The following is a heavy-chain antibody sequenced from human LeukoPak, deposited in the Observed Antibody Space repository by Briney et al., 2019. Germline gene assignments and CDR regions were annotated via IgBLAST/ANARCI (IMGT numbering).Heavy chain of an antibody. CDR1: GGSFSGYY. CDR2: INHSGST. V-gene: IGHV4-34*01. Sequence: PSETLSLTCAVYGGSFSGYYWSWIRQPPGKGLEWIGEINHSGSTNYNPSLKSRVTISVDTSKNQFSLKLSSVTAADTAVYYCARGRGYSGYGYYYGVDVWGQGTTVTVSS. J-gene: IGHJ6*02. D-gene: IGHD5-12*01. CDR3: ARGRGYSGYGYYYGVDV.